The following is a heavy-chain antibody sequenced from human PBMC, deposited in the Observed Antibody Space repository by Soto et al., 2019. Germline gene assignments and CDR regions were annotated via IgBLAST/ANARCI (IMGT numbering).Heavy chain of an antibody. CDR2: IYYSGST. J-gene: IGHJ4*02. Sequence: PSETLSLTCTVSGGSISSYYWSWIRQPPGKGLEWIGYIYYSGSTNYNPSLKSRITLSVDTSKNQFSLKLSSVTAADTAVYYCARRYGGAADYWGQGTLVTVSS. D-gene: IGHD3-10*01. V-gene: IGHV4-59*08. CDR1: GGSISSYY. CDR3: ARRYGGAADY.